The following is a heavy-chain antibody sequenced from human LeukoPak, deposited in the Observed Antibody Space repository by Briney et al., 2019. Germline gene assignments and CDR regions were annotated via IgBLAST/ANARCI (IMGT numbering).Heavy chain of an antibody. CDR3: AKDLGPDYGDPTSYYYYGMDV. CDR2: ISYDGSNK. D-gene: IGHD4-17*01. V-gene: IGHV3-30*18. Sequence: PGRSLRLSCAASGFTFSSYGMHWVRQAPGKGLEWVAVISYDGSNKYYADSVKGRFTISRDNSKNTLYLQMNSLRAEDTVVYYCAKDLGPDYGDPTSYYYYGMDVWGQGTTVTVSS. J-gene: IGHJ6*02. CDR1: GFTFSSYG.